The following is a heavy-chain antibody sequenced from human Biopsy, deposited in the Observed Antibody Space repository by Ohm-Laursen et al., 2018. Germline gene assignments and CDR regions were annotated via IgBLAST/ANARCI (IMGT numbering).Heavy chain of an antibody. CDR1: GASMTGYF. D-gene: IGHD3-3*01. CDR3: AREDEGLLRALDL. J-gene: IGHJ3*01. Sequence: SDTLSLTCTVSGASMTGYFWTWVRQPAGKGLEWIGHIYTTGDTTYNPSLESRVTMSLDTSENQFSLKMTSLTAADTAVYFCAREDEGLLRALDLWGQGTMVTASS. CDR2: IYTTGDT. V-gene: IGHV4-4*07.